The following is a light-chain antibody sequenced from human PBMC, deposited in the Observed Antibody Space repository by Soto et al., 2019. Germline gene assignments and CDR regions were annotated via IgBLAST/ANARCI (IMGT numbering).Light chain of an antibody. Sequence: DAQMTQSPSSLSASVGDSVTITCRASQSIGTYLDWYQHKPGKAPKFLIYAASSLQSGVPSRFSGSGSGTYFTLTISILQPEDFATYYCQESHSTFGQGTKLEIK. CDR3: QESHST. CDR2: AAS. V-gene: IGKV1-39*01. J-gene: IGKJ2*01. CDR1: QSIGTY.